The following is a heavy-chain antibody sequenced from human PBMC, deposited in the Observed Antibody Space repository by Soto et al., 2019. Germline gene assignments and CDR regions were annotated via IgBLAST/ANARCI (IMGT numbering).Heavy chain of an antibody. Sequence: QVQLQQWGAGLLKPSETLSLTCAVYGVSFSGFSWSWIRQPPGKGLEWIGEINPSGSTNYNPSFKSRVTISEDTSKNQFSLKLSSVTAADTAVYYCARGRKVYTSTSYVDWGQGTLVTASS. CDR2: INPSGST. J-gene: IGHJ4*02. V-gene: IGHV4-34*01. CDR3: ARGRKVYTSTSYVD. CDR1: GVSFSGFS. D-gene: IGHD6-6*01.